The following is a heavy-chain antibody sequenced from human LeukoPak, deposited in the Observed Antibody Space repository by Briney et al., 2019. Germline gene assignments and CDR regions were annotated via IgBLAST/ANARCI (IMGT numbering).Heavy chain of an antibody. D-gene: IGHD6-13*01. CDR1: GFTFSSYS. J-gene: IGHJ4*02. Sequence: GGSLRLSCAASGFTFSSYSMNWVRQAPGKGLEWVSSISSSSSYIYYADSVKGRFTISRDNAKNSLYLQMNSLRAEDTAVYYCAKIIAAADKYEGDYWGQGTLVTVSS. V-gene: IGHV3-21*04. CDR3: AKIIAAADKYEGDY. CDR2: ISSSSSYI.